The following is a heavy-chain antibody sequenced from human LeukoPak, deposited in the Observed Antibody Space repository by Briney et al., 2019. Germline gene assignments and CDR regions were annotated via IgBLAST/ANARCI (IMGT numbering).Heavy chain of an antibody. CDR1: GGSISSYY. J-gene: IGHJ4*02. D-gene: IGHD3-3*01. Sequence: SETLSLTCTVSGGSISSYYWSWIRQPPGKGLEWIGYIYYSGSTNYNPSLKSRVTISVDTSKNQFSLKLSSVTAADTAVYYCARELRGYYFDYRGQGTLVTVSS. V-gene: IGHV4-59*01. CDR3: ARELRGYYFDY. CDR2: IYYSGST.